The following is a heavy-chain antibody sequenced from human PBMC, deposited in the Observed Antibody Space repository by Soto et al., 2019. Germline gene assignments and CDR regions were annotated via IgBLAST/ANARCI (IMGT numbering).Heavy chain of an antibody. J-gene: IGHJ6*03. Sequence: GGSLRLSCAASGFTFSSYAMSWVRQAPGKGLEWVSAISGSGGSTYYADYVKGRFTISRDNSKNTLYLQMNSLRAEDTAVYYCAKVGSGGSGSYYNPPYYYYYMDVWGKGTTVTVSS. CDR2: ISGSGGST. V-gene: IGHV3-23*01. CDR3: AKVGSGGSGSYYNPPYYYYYMDV. D-gene: IGHD3-10*01. CDR1: GFTFSSYA.